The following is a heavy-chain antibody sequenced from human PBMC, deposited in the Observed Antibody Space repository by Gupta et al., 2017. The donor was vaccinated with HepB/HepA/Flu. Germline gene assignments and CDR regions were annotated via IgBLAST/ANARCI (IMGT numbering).Heavy chain of an antibody. V-gene: IGHV3-23*01. Sequence: EVQLLESGGGLVQPGGSLRLSCAASGFTFSSYAMSWVRQAPGKGLEWVSAISGSGGSTYYADSVKGRFTISRDNSKNTLYLQMNSLRAEDTAVYYCAKDAPYSNYEDYYYYGMDVWGQGTTVTVSS. CDR3: AKDAPYSNYEDYYYYGMDV. J-gene: IGHJ6*02. CDR1: GFTFSSYA. CDR2: ISGSGGST. D-gene: IGHD4-11*01.